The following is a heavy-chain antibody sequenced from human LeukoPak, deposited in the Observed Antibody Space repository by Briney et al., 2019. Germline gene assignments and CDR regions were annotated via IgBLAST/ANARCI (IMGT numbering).Heavy chain of an antibody. D-gene: IGHD5-12*01. CDR1: GFTFSSYG. V-gene: IGHV3-33*01. CDR3: AREQNGKWLRLRKIDY. CDR2: IWYDGSNK. Sequence: GRSLRLSCAASGFTFSSYGMHWVRQAPGKGLEWVAVIWYDGSNKYYADSVKGRFTISRDNSKNTLYLQMNSLRAEDTAVYYCAREQNGKWLRLRKIDYWGQGTLVTVSS. J-gene: IGHJ4*02.